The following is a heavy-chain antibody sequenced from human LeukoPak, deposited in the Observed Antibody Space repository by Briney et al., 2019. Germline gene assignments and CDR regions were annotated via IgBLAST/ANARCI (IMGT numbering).Heavy chain of an antibody. J-gene: IGHJ4*02. CDR2: ITTSTGNP. D-gene: IGHD5/OR15-5a*01. V-gene: IGHV7-4-1*02. CDR1: GYTFTGYS. CDR3: ARDASTINFDY. Sequence: ASVKVSCKAPGYTFTGYSINWLRQAPGQGLEWMGWITTSTGNPTYAQGFTGRFVFSLDTSVSTTYLHINSLKAEDTAVYYCARDASTINFDYWGQGTLVTVSS.